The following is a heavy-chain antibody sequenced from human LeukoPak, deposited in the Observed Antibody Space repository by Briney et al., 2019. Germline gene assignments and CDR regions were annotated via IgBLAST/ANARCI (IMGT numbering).Heavy chain of an antibody. CDR2: IDESGETT. J-gene: IGHJ4*02. CDR3: VSSGYAHYYFDY. CDR1: GFTFSDYH. Sequence: PGGSLRLSCAASGFTFSDYHMTWIRQAPGKGLEWVSYIDESGETTYYADSVKGRFTISRDNVKSSLYLQMNRLRAEDTAVYYCVSSGYAHYYFDYWGQGTLVTVSS. D-gene: IGHD5-12*01. V-gene: IGHV3-11*01.